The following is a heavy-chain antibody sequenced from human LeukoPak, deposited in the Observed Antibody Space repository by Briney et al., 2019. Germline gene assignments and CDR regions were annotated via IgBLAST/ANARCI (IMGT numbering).Heavy chain of an antibody. D-gene: IGHD5-24*01. J-gene: IGHJ5*02. CDR3: AREGVVMATIMGFDP. CDR2: INPSGGST. V-gene: IGHV1-46*01. CDR1: GYTFTSYY. Sequence: ASVKVSCKASGYTFTSYYVHWVRQAPGQGLEWMGIINPSGGSTSYAQKFQGRVAMTRDTSTSTVYMELSSLRSEDTAVYYCAREGVVMATIMGFDPWGQGTLVTVSS.